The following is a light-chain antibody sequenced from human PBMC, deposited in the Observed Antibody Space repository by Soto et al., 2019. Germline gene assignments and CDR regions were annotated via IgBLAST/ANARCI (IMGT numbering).Light chain of an antibody. CDR3: ATWDSSLSAGGV. V-gene: IGLV1-51*01. Sequence: QSVLTQPPSVSVAPGQKVTISCSGSSSNIGNNYVSWYQQLPGTAPKLLIFDNNKRPSGIPDRFSGSKSGTSATLGITGLQTGDEADYYCATWDSSLSAGGVFGTGTKLTVL. J-gene: IGLJ1*01. CDR2: DNN. CDR1: SSNIGNNY.